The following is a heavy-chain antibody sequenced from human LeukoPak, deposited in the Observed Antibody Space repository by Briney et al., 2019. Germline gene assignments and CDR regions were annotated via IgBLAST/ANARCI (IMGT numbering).Heavy chain of an antibody. V-gene: IGHV3-21*01. CDR2: ISSSSSYI. J-gene: IGHJ4*02. D-gene: IGHD3-10*01. Sequence: GGSLRLSCAASGFTFSSHSMNWVRQAPGKGLEWVSSISSSSSYIYYADSVKGRFTISRDNAKNSLYLQMNSLRAEDTAVYYCARIDDYYGSGSSLDYWGQGTLVTVSS. CDR3: ARIDDYYGSGSSLDY. CDR1: GFTFSSHS.